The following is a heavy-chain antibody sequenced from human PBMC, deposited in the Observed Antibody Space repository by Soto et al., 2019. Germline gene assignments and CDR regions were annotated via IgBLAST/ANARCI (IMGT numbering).Heavy chain of an antibody. V-gene: IGHV1-2*04. J-gene: IGHJ5*02. CDR3: ARGGDIVVVPATNWFDP. D-gene: IGHD2-2*01. Sequence: ASVNVSCKASGYTFTGYYMHWVRQAPGQGLEWMGWINPNSGGTNYAQKFQGWVTMTRDTSISTAYMELSRLRSDDTAVYYCARGGDIVVVPATNWFDPWGQGTLVTVSS. CDR2: INPNSGGT. CDR1: GYTFTGYY.